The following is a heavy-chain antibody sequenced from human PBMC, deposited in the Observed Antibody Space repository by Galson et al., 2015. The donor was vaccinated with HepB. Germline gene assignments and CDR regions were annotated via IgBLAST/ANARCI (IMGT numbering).Heavy chain of an antibody. CDR3: ASRLIAAAGPYYFDY. CDR2: IYYTGST. Sequence: SETLSLTCTVSGGSIGTYYWGWIRQPPGKGLEWIGYIYYTGSTNYNPSFKSRVTISVDKSKNQFSLKLSSVTAADTAVYYCASRLIAAAGPYYFDYWGQGTLVTVSS. V-gene: IGHV4-59*12. D-gene: IGHD6-13*01. CDR1: GGSIGTYY. J-gene: IGHJ4*02.